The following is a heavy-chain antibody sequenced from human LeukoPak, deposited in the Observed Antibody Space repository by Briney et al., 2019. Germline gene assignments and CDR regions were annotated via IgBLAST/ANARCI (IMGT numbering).Heavy chain of an antibody. CDR3: ARDFGRWFLDY. D-gene: IGHD4-23*01. CDR1: GFTFSGSA. CDR2: IRSKANSYAT. J-gene: IGHJ4*02. Sequence: GGSLRLSCAASGFTFSGSAMHWVRQASGKGLEWVGRIRSKANSYATAYAASVKGRFTISRDNAKNSLYLQMNSLRAEDTAVYYCARDFGRWFLDYWGQGTLVTVSS. V-gene: IGHV3-73*01.